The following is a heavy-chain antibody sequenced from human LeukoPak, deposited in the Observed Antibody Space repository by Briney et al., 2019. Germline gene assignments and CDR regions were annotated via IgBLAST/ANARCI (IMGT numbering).Heavy chain of an antibody. CDR2: MNPNSGNT. Sequence: GASVKVSCKASGYTFTSYDINWVRQATGQGLEWMGWMNPNSGNTGYAQKFQGRVTMTRNTSISTAYMELSSLRSEDTAVYYCARALAVDDAFDIWGQGTMVTVSS. J-gene: IGHJ3*02. CDR3: ARALAVDDAFDI. V-gene: IGHV1-8*01. CDR1: GYTFTSYD. D-gene: IGHD6-19*01.